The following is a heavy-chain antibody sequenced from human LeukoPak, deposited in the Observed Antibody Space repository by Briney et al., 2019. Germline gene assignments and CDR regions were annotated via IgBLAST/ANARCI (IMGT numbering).Heavy chain of an antibody. CDR1: GYTFTGYY. D-gene: IGHD3-22*01. J-gene: IGHJ5*02. Sequence: ASVKVSCKASGYTFTGYYMHWVRQAPGQGLEWMGWINPNSGGTNYAQKFQGRVTMTRDTSISTAYMELSRLRSDDTAVYYCARRPTYYYDSSGYRVNWFDPWGQGTLVTVSS. V-gene: IGHV1-2*02. CDR3: ARRPTYYYDSSGYRVNWFDP. CDR2: INPNSGGT.